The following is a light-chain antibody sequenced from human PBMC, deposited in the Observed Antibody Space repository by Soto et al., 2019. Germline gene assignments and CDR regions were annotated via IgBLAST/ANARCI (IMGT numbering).Light chain of an antibody. CDR2: GAS. CDR3: QQYGSSAPIT. Sequence: EIVLTQSPGTLSLSPGERATFSCSSGQSVNSRLAWYQHKPGQAPRLLISGASNRASGIPARFSAWGSGAEFTLTISSLQPDDFATYYCQQYGSSAPITFGQGTRLEIK. CDR1: QSVNSR. J-gene: IGKJ5*01. V-gene: IGKV3-20*01.